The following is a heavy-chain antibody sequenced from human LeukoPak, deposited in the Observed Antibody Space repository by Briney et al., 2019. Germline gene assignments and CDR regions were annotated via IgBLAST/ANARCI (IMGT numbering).Heavy chain of an antibody. Sequence: SETLSLTCTVSGGSINSYYWSWIRQPPGKGLEWIGSIYHSGNTLYNPSLKSRVTISVDTSKNQFSLKLRSVTAADTAVYYCGRVGAAHPSDYGGYYYFDYWGQGNLVTVSS. D-gene: IGHD4-23*01. CDR1: GGSINSYY. CDR3: GRVGAAHPSDYGGYYYFDY. J-gene: IGHJ4*02. CDR2: IYHSGNT. V-gene: IGHV4-59*08.